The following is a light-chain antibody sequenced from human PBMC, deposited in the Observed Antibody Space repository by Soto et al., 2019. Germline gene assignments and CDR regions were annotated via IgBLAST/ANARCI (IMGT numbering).Light chain of an antibody. CDR2: GNN. V-gene: IGLV1-40*01. CDR3: SSYTTSTSFIL. Sequence: QSVLTQPPSLSGAPGQRVTISCTGSSSNIGAGYDVHWYQRLPGKAPTLLIFGNNNRPSGVPDRFSGSKSGTSASLAITGLQTEDEADYYCSSYTTSTSFILFGGGTQLTVL. CDR1: SSNIGAGYD. J-gene: IGLJ2*01.